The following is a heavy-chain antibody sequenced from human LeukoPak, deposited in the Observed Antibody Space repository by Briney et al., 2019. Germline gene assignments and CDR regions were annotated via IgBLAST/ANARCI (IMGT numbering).Heavy chain of an antibody. D-gene: IGHD2-2*01. CDR1: GFTFSSYS. J-gene: IGHJ6*03. Sequence: PGGSLRLSCAASGFTFSSYSMNWVRQAPGKGLEWVSYISSSSSTIYYADSVKGRFTISRDNAKNSLYRQMNSLRAEDTAVYYCAMSIVVVPAAIRSGYMDVWGKGTTVTVSS. V-gene: IGHV3-48*01. CDR2: ISSSSSTI. CDR3: AMSIVVVPAAIRSGYMDV.